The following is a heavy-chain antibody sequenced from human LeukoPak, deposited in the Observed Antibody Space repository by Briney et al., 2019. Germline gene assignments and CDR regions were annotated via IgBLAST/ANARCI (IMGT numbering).Heavy chain of an antibody. J-gene: IGHJ4*02. CDR1: GYTFTGYY. CDR3: ARVHCTNGVCYLFDY. V-gene: IGHV1-2*06. D-gene: IGHD2-8*01. Sequence: ASVKVSCKASGYTFTGYYMHWVRQAPGQGLEWMGRINPNGGGTNYAQKFQGRVTMTRDTSISTAYMELSRLRSDDTAVYYCARVHCTNGVCYLFDYWGQGTLVTVSS. CDR2: INPNGGGT.